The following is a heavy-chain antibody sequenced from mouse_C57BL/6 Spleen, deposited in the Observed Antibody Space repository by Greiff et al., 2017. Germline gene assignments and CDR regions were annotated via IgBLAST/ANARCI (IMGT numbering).Heavy chain of an antibody. CDR3: ARDYYGSSGVAMDY. CDR2: IWSDGST. J-gene: IGHJ4*01. CDR1: GFSLTSYG. V-gene: IGHV2-6*03. D-gene: IGHD1-1*01. Sequence: VKLMESGPGLVAPSQSLSITCTVSGFSLTSYGVHWVRQPPGKGLEWLVVIWSDGSTTYNSALKSRLSISKDNSKSQVFLKMNSLQTDDTAMYYCARDYYGSSGVAMDYWGQGTSVTVSS.